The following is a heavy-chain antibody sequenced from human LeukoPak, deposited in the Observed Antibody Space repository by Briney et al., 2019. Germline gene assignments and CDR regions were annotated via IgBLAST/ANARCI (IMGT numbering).Heavy chain of an antibody. Sequence: GGSLRLSCAASGFTVSRNYMSWVRQAPGKGLEWVSVIYSGGSTYYADSVKGRFTISRDNSKNTLYLQMNSLRAEDTAVYYCARWRSGDSSGYSNWFDPWGQGTLVTVSS. CDR3: ARWRSGDSSGYSNWFDP. CDR1: GFTVSRNY. D-gene: IGHD3-22*01. CDR2: IYSGGST. V-gene: IGHV3-66*01. J-gene: IGHJ5*02.